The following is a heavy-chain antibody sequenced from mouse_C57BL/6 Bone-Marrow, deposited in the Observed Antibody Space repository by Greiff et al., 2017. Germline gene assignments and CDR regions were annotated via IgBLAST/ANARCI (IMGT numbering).Heavy chain of an antibody. J-gene: IGHJ4*01. CDR1: GFTFSSYG. V-gene: IGHV5-6*01. CDR3: ARDHYYGSSRYAMDY. CDR2: ISSGGSYT. Sequence: EVKLVESGGDLVKPGGSLKLSCAASGFTFSSYGMSWVRQTPDKRLEWVATISSGGSYTYYPDSVKGRFTISRDNAKNTLYLQMSSLKSEDTARYYCARDHYYGSSRYAMDYWGKGTSVTVSS. D-gene: IGHD1-1*01.